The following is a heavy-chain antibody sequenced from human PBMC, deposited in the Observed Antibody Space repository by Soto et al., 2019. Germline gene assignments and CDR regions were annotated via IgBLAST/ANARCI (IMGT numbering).Heavy chain of an antibody. CDR3: RSSTSCYDESCVDV. D-gene: IGHD2-2*01. Sequence: SETLSLTCAVSGYSISSGNYWAWIRQPPGRGLEWIGSLYHIGSTHYNTSLKSRVTISVDASKNHFSLELSSVTAADTAIYYCRSSTSCYDESCVDVWGQGTMVTVSS. CDR1: GYSISSGNY. V-gene: IGHV4-38-2*01. J-gene: IGHJ6*02. CDR2: LYHIGST.